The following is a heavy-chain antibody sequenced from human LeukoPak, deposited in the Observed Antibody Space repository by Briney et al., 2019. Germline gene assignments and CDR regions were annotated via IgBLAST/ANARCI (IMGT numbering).Heavy chain of an antibody. V-gene: IGHV3-23*01. CDR3: AKWGDYDVLTGYYDSDY. CDR1: GFTFSNYA. CDR2: VSGRDTST. J-gene: IGHJ4*02. D-gene: IGHD3-9*01. Sequence: PGGSLRLSCAASGFTFSNYAMSWVRQAPGKGLEWVSAVSGRDTSTYYTDSVKGCFTISRDNSKNTLYLQMNSLSAEDTAIYYCAKWGDYDVLTGYYDSDYWGQGTLVTVSS.